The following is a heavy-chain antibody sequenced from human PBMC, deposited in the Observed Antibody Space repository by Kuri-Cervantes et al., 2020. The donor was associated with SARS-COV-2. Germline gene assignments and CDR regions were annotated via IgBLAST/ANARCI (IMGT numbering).Heavy chain of an antibody. CDR3: AGSMVRGAVDY. D-gene: IGHD3-10*01. V-gene: IGHV4-38-2*02. Sequence: SETLSLTCTVSGYSISSGYYWGWIRQPPGKGLEGIGSIYPSGSTYYNPSLKSRVTISVDTSKNQFSLKLSSVTAADPAVYYCAGSMVRGAVDYWGQGTLVTVSS. CDR2: IYPSGST. J-gene: IGHJ4*02. CDR1: GYSISSGYY.